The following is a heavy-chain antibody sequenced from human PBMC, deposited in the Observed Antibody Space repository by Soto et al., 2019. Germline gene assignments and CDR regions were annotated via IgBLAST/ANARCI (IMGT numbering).Heavy chain of an antibody. CDR1: GYTFSTYG. CDR3: ARDWKGAEGFAP. V-gene: IGHV1-18*01. Sequence: QVQLVQSGAEVKKPGASVKVSCKASGYTFSTYGFSWVRQAPGQGLEWMGWIGADNGDTNYAQNFQGRVTMTTDTSTTTSYMELRRLTSDDTSGYFCARDWKGAEGFAPWGQGTLVTVSS. J-gene: IGHJ5*02. D-gene: IGHD1-1*01. CDR2: IGADNGDT.